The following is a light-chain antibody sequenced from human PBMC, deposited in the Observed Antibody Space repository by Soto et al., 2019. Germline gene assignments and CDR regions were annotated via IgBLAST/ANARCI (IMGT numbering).Light chain of an antibody. Sequence: EVVLTQSPGTLSLSPGDRASLSCRASQSLSRYFLAWYQHKPGQAPRLLISGASSRATGIPDRFSGAGSGTDFTLTISRLEPEDFALYYCQQYDILPLTFGEGTRLDIK. CDR2: GAS. CDR3: QQYDILPLT. J-gene: IGKJ5*01. V-gene: IGKV3-20*01. CDR1: QSLSRYF.